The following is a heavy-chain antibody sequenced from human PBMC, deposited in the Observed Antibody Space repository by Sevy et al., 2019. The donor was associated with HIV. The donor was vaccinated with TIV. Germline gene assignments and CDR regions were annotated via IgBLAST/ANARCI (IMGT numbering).Heavy chain of an antibody. CDR1: GYTFTSYG. CDR3: ARAGYCSGGSCYSANWFDP. Sequence: ASVKVSCKASGYTFTSYGISWVRQAPGQGLEWMGWISAYNGNTNYAQKLQGRVTTTTDTSTSTAYMELRSLRSDDTAVYYCARAGYCSGGSCYSANWFDPWGQGTLVTVSS. CDR2: ISAYNGNT. J-gene: IGHJ5*02. D-gene: IGHD2-15*01. V-gene: IGHV1-18*01.